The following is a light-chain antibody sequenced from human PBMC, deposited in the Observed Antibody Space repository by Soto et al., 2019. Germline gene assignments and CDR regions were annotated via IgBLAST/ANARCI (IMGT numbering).Light chain of an antibody. J-gene: IGKJ1*01. V-gene: IGKV1-5*03. CDR3: QHYNTYPWT. Sequence: DIQMTQSPSILSASVGDRVTITCRASQSLSSWLAWYQQKPGKAPNLLIHKASHLESGVPSRFSGSGSGTEFTLTISSLQPGDFATYYCQHYNTYPWTFGQGTKVEIK. CDR2: KAS. CDR1: QSLSSW.